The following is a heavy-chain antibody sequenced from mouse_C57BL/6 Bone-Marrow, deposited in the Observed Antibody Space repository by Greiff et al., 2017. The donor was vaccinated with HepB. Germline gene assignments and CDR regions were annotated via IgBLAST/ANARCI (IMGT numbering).Heavy chain of an antibody. Sequence: DVKLVESGGGLVQPGGSLKLSCAASGFTFSDYYMYWVRQTPEKRLEWVAYISNGGGSTYYPDTVKGRFTISRDNAKNTLYLQMSRLKSEDTAMYYCARPPWCAYWGQGTLVTVSA. CDR2: ISNGGGST. V-gene: IGHV5-12*01. CDR1: GFTFSDYY. J-gene: IGHJ3*01. CDR3: ARPPWCAY.